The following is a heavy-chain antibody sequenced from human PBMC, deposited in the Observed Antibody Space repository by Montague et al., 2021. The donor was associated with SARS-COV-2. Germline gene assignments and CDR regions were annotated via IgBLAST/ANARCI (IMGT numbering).Heavy chain of an antibody. CDR2: ISYDGSNK. CDR1: GFTFSSYA. Sequence: SQRLSCAASGFTFSSYAMHWVRQAPGKGLEWVAVISYDGSNKYYADSVKGRFTISRDNSKNTLYLQMNSLRAEDTAVYYCARGSIAAAGVPSYYGMDVWGQGTTVTVSS. J-gene: IGHJ6*02. CDR3: ARGSIAAAGVPSYYGMDV. V-gene: IGHV3-30-3*01. D-gene: IGHD6-13*01.